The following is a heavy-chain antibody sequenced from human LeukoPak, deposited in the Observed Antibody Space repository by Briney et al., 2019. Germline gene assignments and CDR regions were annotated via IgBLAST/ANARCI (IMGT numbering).Heavy chain of an antibody. D-gene: IGHD5-24*01. V-gene: IGHV4-59*08. CDR3: ARHGVATMKRVDV. J-gene: IGHJ6*03. Sequence: PSETLSLTCIVSGGSITSYYWSWIRQPPGKGLEWIGYIYSSGSTKYNPSLRSRVTVLVDTSKNQFSLNLTSVTAADTAVYYCARHGVATMKRVDVWGKGTTVTVSS. CDR1: GGSITSYY. CDR2: IYSSGST.